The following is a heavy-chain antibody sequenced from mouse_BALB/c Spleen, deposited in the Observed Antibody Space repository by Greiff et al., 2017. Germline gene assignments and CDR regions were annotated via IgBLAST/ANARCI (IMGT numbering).Heavy chain of an antibody. CDR1: GYTFTSYV. J-gene: IGHJ4*01. V-gene: IGHV1-14*01. Sequence: VQLKESGPELVKPGASVKMSCKASGYTFTSYVMHWVKQKPGQGLEWIGYINPYNDGTKYNEKFKGKATLTSDKSSSTAYMELSSLTSEDSAVYYCATIYYGNYYAMDYWGQGTSVTVSS. D-gene: IGHD2-1*01. CDR2: INPYNDGT. CDR3: ATIYYGNYYAMDY.